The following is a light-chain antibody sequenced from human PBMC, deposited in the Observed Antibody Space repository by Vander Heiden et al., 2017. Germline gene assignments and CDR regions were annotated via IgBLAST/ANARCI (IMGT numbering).Light chain of an antibody. Sequence: QTVVTQEPSFSVSPGGTVTLTCGLSSGSVSTSYYPSWYQQTPGQAPRTLIYSTNTRSSGVPDRFSGSILGNKAALTITGAQADDVSDYYCVLYMGSGSWVFGGGTKLTVL. CDR3: VLYMGSGSWV. J-gene: IGLJ3*02. V-gene: IGLV8-61*01. CDR2: STN. CDR1: SGSVSTSYY.